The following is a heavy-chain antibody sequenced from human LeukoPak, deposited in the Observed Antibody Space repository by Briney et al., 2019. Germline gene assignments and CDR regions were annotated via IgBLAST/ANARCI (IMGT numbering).Heavy chain of an antibody. CDR1: GGSISSSSYY. V-gene: IGHV4-39*01. J-gene: IGHJ4*02. D-gene: IGHD3-22*01. Sequence: SETLSLTCTVSGGSISSSSYYWGWIRQPPGKGLEWIGSIYYSGSTYYNPSLKSRVTISVDTSKNQFSLKLSSVTAANTAVYYCASRNYYDSSGYSRVDYWGQGTLVTVSS. CDR3: ASRNYYDSSGYSRVDY. CDR2: IYYSGST.